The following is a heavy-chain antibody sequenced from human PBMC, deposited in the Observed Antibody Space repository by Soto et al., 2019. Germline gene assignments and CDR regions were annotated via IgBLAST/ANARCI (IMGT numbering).Heavy chain of an antibody. CDR2: MSYDGNKK. Sequence: QVQLVESGGGVVQPGRSLRLSCAVSGFTLSSYGIHWVRQAPGKGLEWGAFMSYDGNKKYYSDSVKGRFTISRDNSKNTPYLQMDSLRPEDTAVYYCAKGLSVIQEWIIDGHWGQGTQVTVSS. J-gene: IGHJ4*02. V-gene: IGHV3-30*18. CDR3: AKGLSVIQEWIIDGH. D-gene: IGHD5-18*01. CDR1: GFTLSSYG.